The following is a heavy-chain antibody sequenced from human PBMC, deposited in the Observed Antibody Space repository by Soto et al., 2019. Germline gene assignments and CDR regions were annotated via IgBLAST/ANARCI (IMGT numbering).Heavy chain of an antibody. CDR3: TTDLSGWYPWFDP. CDR2: SKSKTDGGTT. J-gene: IGHJ5*02. Sequence: GGSLRLSCAASGFSVYISWVSWVRQAAGKGLEWVGRSKSKTDGGTTDYAAPVTGRFTISRDDSKNTLYLQMNSLKTEDTAVYSSTTDLSGWYPWFDPWGQATLVTGSS. V-gene: IGHV3-15*01. CDR1: GFSVYISW. D-gene: IGHD6-19*01.